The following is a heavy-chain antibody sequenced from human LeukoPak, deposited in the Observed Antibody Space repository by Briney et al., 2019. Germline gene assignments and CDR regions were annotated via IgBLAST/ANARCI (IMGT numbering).Heavy chain of an antibody. CDR2: TNEHGSDS. CDR1: GFTFSDYW. Sequence: GGSLRLSCAASGFTFSDYWVSWLRQAPAKGLEWVAHTNEHGSDSYYVDSVKGRFTIYRDNAKNSLYLQMNSLRVEDTAVYYCASWRAISSEANWGQGTLVTVSS. V-gene: IGHV3-7*01. J-gene: IGHJ4*02. CDR3: ASWRAISSEAN. D-gene: IGHD6-6*01.